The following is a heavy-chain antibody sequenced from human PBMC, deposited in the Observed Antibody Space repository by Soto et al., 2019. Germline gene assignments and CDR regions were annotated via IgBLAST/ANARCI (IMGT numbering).Heavy chain of an antibody. CDR1: GFAIRSNA. CDR2: ISFEGSYK. V-gene: IGHV3-30*04. J-gene: IGHJ4*02. Sequence: QVQLVESGGGVVQPGRSLRLSCEASGFAIRSNAIHWVRQAPGKGLEWVAVISFEGSYKYYADSVKGRFTVSRDNSKNTVSLQMDSLTGEDSALYYCVRAAGIAAAGSSQGVLWGQGILVTVSS. CDR3: VRAAGIAAAGSSQGVL. D-gene: IGHD6-13*01.